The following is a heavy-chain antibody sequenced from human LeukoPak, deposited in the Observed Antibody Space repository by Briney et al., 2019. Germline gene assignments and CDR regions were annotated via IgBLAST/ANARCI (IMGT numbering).Heavy chain of an antibody. Sequence: GESLKISCQASGYTFTTYWIGWVRQMPGKGLECMGIIYPDDSDTTYSPSFQGQVTISADKSFSTAYLQWSSLKASDAAIYYCARLGGDTYYFGSASYPNWYFDLWGRGTLVTVSS. CDR2: IYPDDSDT. CDR3: ARLGGDTYYFGSASYPNWYFDL. D-gene: IGHD3-10*01. CDR1: GYTFTTYW. J-gene: IGHJ2*01. V-gene: IGHV5-51*01.